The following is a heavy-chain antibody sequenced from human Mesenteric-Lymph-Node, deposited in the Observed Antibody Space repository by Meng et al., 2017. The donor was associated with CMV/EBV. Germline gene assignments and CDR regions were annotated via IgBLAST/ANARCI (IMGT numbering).Heavy chain of an antibody. J-gene: IGHJ6*02. CDR1: GGSFSGYY. D-gene: IGHD2-2*01. V-gene: IGHV4-34*01. CDR2: IYYSGST. CDR3: ARDLACSSTSCPIYYYYGMDV. Sequence: SETLSLTCAVYGGSFSGYYWSWIRQPPGKGLEWIGSIYYSGSTYYNPSLKSRVTISVDTSKNQFSLKLSSVTAADTAVYYCARDLACSSTSCPIYYYYGMDVWGQGTTVTVSS.